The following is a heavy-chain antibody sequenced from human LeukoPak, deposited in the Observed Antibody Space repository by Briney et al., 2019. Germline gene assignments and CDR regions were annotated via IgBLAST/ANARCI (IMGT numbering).Heavy chain of an antibody. J-gene: IGHJ6*02. CDR3: ARDHYGDKDYYYYGMDV. D-gene: IGHD4-17*01. CDR2: INPNSGGT. CDR1: GYTFTGYY. V-gene: IGHV1-2*04. Sequence: GASVKVSCKASGYTFTGYYMHWVRRAPGQGLEWMGWINPNSGGTNYAQKFQGWVTMTRDTSISTAYMELSRLRSDDTAVYYCARDHYGDKDYYYYGMDVWGQGTTVTVSS.